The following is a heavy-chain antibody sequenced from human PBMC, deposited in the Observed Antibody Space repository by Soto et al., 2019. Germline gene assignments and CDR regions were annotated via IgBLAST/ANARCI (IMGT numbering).Heavy chain of an antibody. CDR1: GFTFSSYA. D-gene: IGHD2-15*01. CDR3: ARGHRPTFDIVVVVAAGDY. CDR2: ISYDGSNK. J-gene: IGHJ4*02. V-gene: IGHV3-30-3*01. Sequence: GGSLRLSCAASGFTFSSYAMHWVRQAPGKGLEWVAVISYDGSNKYYADSVKGRFTISRDNSKNTLYLQMNSLRAEDTAVYYCARGHRPTFDIVVVVAAGDYWGQGTLVTVSS.